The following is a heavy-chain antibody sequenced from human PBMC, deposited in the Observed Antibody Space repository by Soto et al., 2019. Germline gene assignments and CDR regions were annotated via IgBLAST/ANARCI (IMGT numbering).Heavy chain of an antibody. CDR3: SRLSTSGDTDVWFDP. CDR1: GGSISSSNSH. J-gene: IGHJ5*02. CDR2: IYYSGST. D-gene: IGHD2-21*01. Sequence: SETLSLTCTVSGGSISSSNSHWGWIRQPPGQGLEWIGSIYYSGSTYYNPSLKSRLTISVDTSKNEFSLKLTSVTAADTAVYYCSRLSTSGDTDVWFDPWGQGTLVTV. V-gene: IGHV4-39*01.